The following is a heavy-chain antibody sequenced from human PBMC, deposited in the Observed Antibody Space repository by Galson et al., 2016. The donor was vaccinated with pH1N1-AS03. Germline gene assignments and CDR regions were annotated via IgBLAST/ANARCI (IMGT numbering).Heavy chain of an antibody. Sequence: SVKVSCKASGGTFSSYAISWVRQAPGQGLEWMGGIIAVFGTANYAQKVQGRVTITADKSTSTAYTELSSPRSEDTAVYYCARDANYDFWSGHDAFDIWGQGTMVTVSS. D-gene: IGHD3-3*01. CDR2: IIAVFGTA. CDR1: GGTFSSYA. V-gene: IGHV1-69*06. CDR3: ARDANYDFWSGHDAFDI. J-gene: IGHJ3*02.